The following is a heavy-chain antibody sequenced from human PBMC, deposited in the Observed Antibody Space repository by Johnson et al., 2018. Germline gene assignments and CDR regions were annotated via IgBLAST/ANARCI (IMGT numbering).Heavy chain of an antibody. J-gene: IGHJ3*02. CDR3: ARMAGAFDI. V-gene: IGHV3-33*01. D-gene: IGHD5-24*01. CDR2: IWYDGSNK. Sequence: QVQLVESGGGVVQPGRSLRLSCAASGFTFSSYGMHWVRQAPGKGLEWVAVIWYDGSNKYYADSVKGRFTISRDDSKNTLYLQMNSLRVEDTAVYYCARMAGAFDIWGQGTLVTVSS. CDR1: GFTFSSYG.